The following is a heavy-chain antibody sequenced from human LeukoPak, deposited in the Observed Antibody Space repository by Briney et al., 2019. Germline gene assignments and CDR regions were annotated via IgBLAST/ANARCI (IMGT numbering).Heavy chain of an antibody. V-gene: IGHV3-23*01. D-gene: IGHD6-13*01. Sequence: PGGSLKLSCAASGFTFRSFAMSWVRQAPGKGLEWVSGISAGGDATYYADSAKGRFTISRDNSKNTLFLQMNNLRTEDTAVYYCARRRQAGREQLEYWGQGTLVTVSS. CDR1: GFTFRSFA. CDR3: ARRRQAGREQLEY. J-gene: IGHJ4*02. CDR2: ISAGGDAT.